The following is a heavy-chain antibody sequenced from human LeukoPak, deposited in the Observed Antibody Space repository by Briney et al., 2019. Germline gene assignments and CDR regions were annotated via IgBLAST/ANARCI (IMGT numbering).Heavy chain of an antibody. CDR3: ARDGSGSYYPYYYYGMDV. J-gene: IGHJ6*02. V-gene: IGHV1-18*01. CDR2: XSXYNGKP. Sequence: ASVKVSCKASGXXXTXXXXXXVXXXXXQXXXXMXXXSXYNGKPNYAQKLQGRVTMTTDTSTSTAYMELGSLRSDDTAVYYCARDGSGSYYPYYYYGMDVWGQGTTVTVSS. CDR1: GXXXTXXX. D-gene: IGHD3-10*01.